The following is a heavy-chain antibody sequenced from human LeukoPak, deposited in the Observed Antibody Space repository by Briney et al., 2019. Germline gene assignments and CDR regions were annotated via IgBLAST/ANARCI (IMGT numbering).Heavy chain of an antibody. CDR3: ARDLRLGYCSSTSCYRDY. J-gene: IGHJ4*02. CDR2: ISSSSSYI. Sequence: GGSLRLSCAASGFTFSSYSMNWVRQAPGKGLEWVSSISSSSSYIYYADSVKGRFTISRDNAKNSLYLQMNSLRAEDTAVYYCARDLRLGYCSSTSCYRDYWGQGTLVTVSS. V-gene: IGHV3-21*01. D-gene: IGHD2-2*01. CDR1: GFTFSSYS.